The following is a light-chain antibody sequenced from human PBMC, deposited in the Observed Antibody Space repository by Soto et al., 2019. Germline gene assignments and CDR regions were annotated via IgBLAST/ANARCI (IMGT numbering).Light chain of an antibody. CDR2: GAS. CDR3: QQYGNSPPT. CDR1: QSVSSSY. J-gene: IGKJ1*01. V-gene: IGKV3-20*01. Sequence: EIVLTQSPGTLSLSPGERATLSCRASQSVSSSYLVWYQQKPGQAPRLLMYGASSRATGIPDRFSGSGSGTDFTLTISRLEPEDFAVYYCQQYGNSPPTFGQGTKVEIK.